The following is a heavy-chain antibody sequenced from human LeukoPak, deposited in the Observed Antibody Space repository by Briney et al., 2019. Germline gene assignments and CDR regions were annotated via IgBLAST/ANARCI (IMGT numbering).Heavy chain of an antibody. CDR2: IHRSGSP. D-gene: IGHD1-14*01. V-gene: IGHV4-4*02. CDR1: GGPISSDIW. Sequence: SGTLSLTCAVSGGPISSDIWWSWVRQPPGKGLEWIGEIHRSGSPNYNPSLQSRVTISIDRSRNQIALELSSVTAADTAVYYCAREILGGFNPGAYWGQGTLVTVSS. CDR3: AREILGGFNPGAY. J-gene: IGHJ4*02.